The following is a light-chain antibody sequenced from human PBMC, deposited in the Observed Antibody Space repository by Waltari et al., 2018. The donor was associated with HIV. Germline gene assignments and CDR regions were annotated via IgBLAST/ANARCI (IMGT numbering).Light chain of an antibody. CDR2: KTN. CDR1: SSNVGRNS. V-gene: IGLV1-44*01. Sequence: QSVLTQPPSASGTPGPRVTISCFGSSSNVGRNSVSWYRQFPGTAPKLLIYKTNQRPSGVPDRFSGSKSGTSASLAISGLQSDDESVYYCAAWDDSLNGPLFGGGTQLTVL. J-gene: IGLJ2*01. CDR3: AAWDDSLNGPL.